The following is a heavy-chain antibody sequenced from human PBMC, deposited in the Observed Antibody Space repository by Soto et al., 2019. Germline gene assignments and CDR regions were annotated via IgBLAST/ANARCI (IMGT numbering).Heavy chain of an antibody. J-gene: IGHJ6*02. CDR2: ISGSGGST. CDR1: GFTFSSYA. CDR3: AGVTSNIFYGMDV. Sequence: EVQLLESGGGLVQPGGSLRLSCAASGFTFSSYAMTWVRRAPGKGLEWVSAISGSGGSTYYADSVKGRFTISRDNSKNTLYLQMNSLRAEDTALYYCAGVTSNIFYGMDVWGQGTTVTVSS. V-gene: IGHV3-23*01. D-gene: IGHD2-8*01.